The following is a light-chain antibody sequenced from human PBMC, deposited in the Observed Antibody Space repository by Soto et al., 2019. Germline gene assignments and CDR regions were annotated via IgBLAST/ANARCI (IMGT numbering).Light chain of an antibody. CDR1: QRVDRY. Sequence: DLQMTQSPSTLSASVGDRVSITCRASQRVDRYLAWYQQKLGKAPYLVIYDASSLESGVPSRLSGSGSATEFTLTISCLQPDDFTAFYCQQYKDYTWTFGQGTKVEV. J-gene: IGKJ1*01. V-gene: IGKV1-5*01. CDR2: DAS. CDR3: QQYKDYTWT.